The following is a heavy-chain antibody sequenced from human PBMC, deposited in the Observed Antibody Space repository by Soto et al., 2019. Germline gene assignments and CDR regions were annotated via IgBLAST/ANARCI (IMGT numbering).Heavy chain of an antibody. D-gene: IGHD3-9*01. CDR2: IYYSGST. V-gene: IGHV4-59*08. CDR3: ASSLRYFDWAPYYYYMDV. Sequence: PSETLSLTCTVSGGSISSYYWSWIRQPPGKGLEWIGYIYYSGSTNYNPSLKSRVTISVDTSKNQFSLKLSSVTAADTAVYYCASSLRYFDWAPYYYYMDVWGKGTTVTVSS. J-gene: IGHJ6*03. CDR1: GGSISSYY.